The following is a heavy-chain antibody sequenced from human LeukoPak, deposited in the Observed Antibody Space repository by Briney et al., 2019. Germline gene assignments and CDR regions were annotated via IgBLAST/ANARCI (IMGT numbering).Heavy chain of an antibody. V-gene: IGHV1-69*13. J-gene: IGHJ5*02. CDR1: GYTFTNYG. Sequence: SVKVSCKASGYTFTNYGISWVRQAPGQGLEWMGGIIPIFGAPNYAQKFQGRVTITADESTSTAYMELSSLRSEDTAVYYCARCYDLWSGYYRWLDPWGQGTLVTVSS. CDR2: IIPIFGAP. D-gene: IGHD3-3*01. CDR3: ARCYDLWSGYYRWLDP.